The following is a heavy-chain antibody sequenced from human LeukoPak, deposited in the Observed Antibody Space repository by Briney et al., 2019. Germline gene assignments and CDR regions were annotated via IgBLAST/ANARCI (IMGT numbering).Heavy chain of an antibody. J-gene: IGHJ6*02. CDR3: ARDVAPYGDYVDYCYGMDV. V-gene: IGHV3-66*01. D-gene: IGHD4-17*01. CDR1: GFTVSSNY. Sequence: GGSLRLSCAASGFTVSSNYMSWVRQAPGKGLEWVSVIYSGGSRHYADSVRGRFTISRDNSKNTLYLQMNSLRAEDTAVYYCARDVAPYGDYVDYCYGMDVWGQGTTVTVSS. CDR2: IYSGGSR.